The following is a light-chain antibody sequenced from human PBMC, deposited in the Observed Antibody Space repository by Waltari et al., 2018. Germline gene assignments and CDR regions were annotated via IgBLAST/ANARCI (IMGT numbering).Light chain of an antibody. CDR3: SSLTSSTTGI. Sequence: SALTQPDSVSGSPGQSITISCSGISSDSGGYNYVSWYQQHPGEAPKVIIYDVSNRPSGVSTRFSGSKSGSSASLTISGLQAEDEADYYCSSLTSSTTGIFGGGTKLTVL. CDR2: DVS. V-gene: IGLV2-14*01. CDR1: SSDSGGYNY. J-gene: IGLJ2*01.